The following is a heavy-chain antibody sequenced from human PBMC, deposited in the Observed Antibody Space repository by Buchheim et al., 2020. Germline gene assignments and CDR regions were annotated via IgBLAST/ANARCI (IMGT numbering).Heavy chain of an antibody. Sequence: EVQLVESGGGLVQPGGSLRLSCAASGFTFSNYAMTWVRQAPGRGLEWVSTISGSGGSTYYADSVKGRFPISRDNSKNTLYLQMNSLRAEYMVVYYCAKDSWGTIDGYNYVDYWGQRTL. CDR1: GFTFSNYA. D-gene: IGHD5-24*01. CDR3: AKDSWGTIDGYNYVDY. CDR2: ISGSGGST. J-gene: IGHJ4*02. V-gene: IGHV3-23*04.